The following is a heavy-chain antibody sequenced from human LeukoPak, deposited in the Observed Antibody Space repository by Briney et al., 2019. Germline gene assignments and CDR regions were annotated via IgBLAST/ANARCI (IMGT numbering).Heavy chain of an antibody. J-gene: IGHJ4*02. CDR2: IYPRDGST. Sequence: ASVKVSCKASGYSFTSNYIHWVRQAPGQGLEWMGMIYPRDGSTSYAQKFQGRVTMTRNTSISTAYMELSSLRSEDTAVYYCASWTRTDYYDSSGYPVHWGQGTLVTVSS. CDR3: ASWTRTDYYDSSGYPVH. CDR1: GYSFTSNY. D-gene: IGHD3-22*01. V-gene: IGHV1-46*01.